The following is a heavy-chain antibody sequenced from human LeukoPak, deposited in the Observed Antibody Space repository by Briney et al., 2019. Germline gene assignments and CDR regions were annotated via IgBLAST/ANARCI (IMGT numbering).Heavy chain of an antibody. Sequence: GGSLRLSCAASGFTLSGYWMHWVRQAPGKGLVWVSRINSDGSSTSYADSVKGRFTISRDNAKNTLYLQMNSLRAKDTAVYYCARGHGVVANPSDIWGQGTMVTVSS. CDR2: INSDGSST. CDR1: GFTLSGYW. J-gene: IGHJ3*02. CDR3: ARGHGVVANPSDI. D-gene: IGHD5-12*01. V-gene: IGHV3-74*01.